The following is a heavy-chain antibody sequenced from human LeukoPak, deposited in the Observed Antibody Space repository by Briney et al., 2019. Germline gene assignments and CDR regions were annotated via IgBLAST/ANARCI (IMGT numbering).Heavy chain of an antibody. V-gene: IGHV3-9*01. Sequence: PGRSLRLSCAASGFTFDDYAMHWVRQAPGKGLEWVSGISWNSGSIGYADSVKGRFTISRDNAKNSLYLQMNSLRAEDTALYYCAKEGRYYDSSGYCYYFDYWGQGTLVTVSS. CDR3: AKEGRYYDSSGYCYYFDY. CDR1: GFTFDDYA. J-gene: IGHJ4*02. CDR2: ISWNSGSI. D-gene: IGHD3-22*01.